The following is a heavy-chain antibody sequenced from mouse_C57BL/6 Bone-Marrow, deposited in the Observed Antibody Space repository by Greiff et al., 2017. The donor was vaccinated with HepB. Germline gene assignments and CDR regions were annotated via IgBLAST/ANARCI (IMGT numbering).Heavy chain of an antibody. CDR3: AREEYGSSYAMDY. D-gene: IGHD1-1*01. CDR1: GYTFTSYW. Sequence: QVQLQQPGPELVKPGASAKNSCKAPGYTFTSYWITGVKQRPGQGLEGIGDIYPGSGSTNYNEKCKSKATLTVDTSSSTAYMQLSSLTSEDSAVYYCAREEYGSSYAMDYWGQGTSVTVFS. V-gene: IGHV1-55*01. CDR2: IYPGSGST. J-gene: IGHJ4*01.